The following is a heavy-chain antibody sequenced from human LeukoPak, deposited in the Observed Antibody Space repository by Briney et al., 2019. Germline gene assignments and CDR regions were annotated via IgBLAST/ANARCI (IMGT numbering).Heavy chain of an antibody. Sequence: GGSLRLSCAASGFTFSSYSMNWVRQAPGKGLEWVSSISSSSSYIYYADSVKGRFTISRDNAKNSLYLQMNSLRAEDTAVYYCARDRRGVAAATSDSYYFDYWGQGTPVTVSS. CDR2: ISSSSSYI. CDR1: GFTFSSYS. CDR3: ARDRRGVAAATSDSYYFDY. J-gene: IGHJ4*02. D-gene: IGHD2-15*01. V-gene: IGHV3-21*01.